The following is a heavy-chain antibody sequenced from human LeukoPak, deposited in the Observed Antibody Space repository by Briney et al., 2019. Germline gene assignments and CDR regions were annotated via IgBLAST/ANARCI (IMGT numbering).Heavy chain of an antibody. Sequence: SETLSLTCTVSGGSIGSYYWSWIRQPPGKGLEWIGCMYYSGDTNYNPSLKSRLAISVDTSKNQFSLKLRSVTAADTAVYYCARDSRFSSIAARHLDAFDIWGQGTMVTVSS. CDR1: GGSIGSYY. V-gene: IGHV4-59*01. CDR2: MYYSGDT. J-gene: IGHJ3*02. D-gene: IGHD6-6*01. CDR3: ARDSRFSSIAARHLDAFDI.